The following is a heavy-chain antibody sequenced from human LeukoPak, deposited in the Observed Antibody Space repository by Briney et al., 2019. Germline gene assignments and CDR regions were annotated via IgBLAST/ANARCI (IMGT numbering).Heavy chain of an antibody. D-gene: IGHD2-2*01. V-gene: IGHV4-61*02. J-gene: IGHJ5*02. CDR3: ARDRGGGDVVVPAAIFYWFDP. Sequence: SQTLSLTCTVSGGSISSGSYYWSWIRQPAGKGLEWIGRIYTSGSTNYNPSLKSRVTISVDTSKNQFSLKLSSVTAADTAVYYCARDRGGGDVVVPAAIFYWFDPWGQGTLVTVSS. CDR1: GGSISSGSYY. CDR2: IYTSGST.